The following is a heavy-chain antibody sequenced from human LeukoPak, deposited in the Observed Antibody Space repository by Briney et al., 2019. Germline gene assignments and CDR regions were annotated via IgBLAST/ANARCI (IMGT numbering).Heavy chain of an antibody. Sequence: PGESLTLSCAASGFTFTNYAMSWVRQAPGKGLEWASAIGGSGGGTYYADSVKGRFTISRDNSKNTLYLQMTGLRAEDTAIYYCAKTPETHHYDFSGYYYYFDYWGQGTLVTVSS. D-gene: IGHD3-22*01. CDR2: IGGSGGGT. CDR1: GFTFTNYA. CDR3: AKTPETHHYDFSGYYYYFDY. J-gene: IGHJ4*02. V-gene: IGHV3-23*01.